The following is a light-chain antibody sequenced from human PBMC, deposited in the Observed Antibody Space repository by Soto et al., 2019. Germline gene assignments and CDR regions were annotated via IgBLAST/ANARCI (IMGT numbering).Light chain of an antibody. CDR2: DVS. V-gene: IGLV2-11*01. J-gene: IGLJ1*01. CDR1: SSDVGGYNY. CDR3: CSYAGSYTHV. Sequence: QYALTQPRSVSGSPGQSVTISCTGTSSDVGGYNYVSWYQQHPGKAPKLMIYDVSKRPSGVPDRFSGSKSGNTASLTISGIKAEDEADYYCCSYAGSYTHVFGTGTKLTVL.